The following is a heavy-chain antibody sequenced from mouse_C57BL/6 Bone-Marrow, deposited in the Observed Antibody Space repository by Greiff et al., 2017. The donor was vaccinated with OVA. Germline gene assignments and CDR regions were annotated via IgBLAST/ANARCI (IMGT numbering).Heavy chain of an antibody. CDR3: VRDPFHDGYFAWFAY. CDR1: GFTFNTYA. Sequence: EVHLVESGGGLVQPKGSLKLSCAASGFTFNTYAMHWVRQAPGKGLEWVARIRSKSSNYATYYADSVKDRFTISRDDSQSMLYLQMNTLKTEDTAMYYCVRDPFHDGYFAWFAYWGQGTLVTVST. D-gene: IGHD2-3*01. V-gene: IGHV10-3*01. J-gene: IGHJ3*01. CDR2: IRSKSSNYAT.